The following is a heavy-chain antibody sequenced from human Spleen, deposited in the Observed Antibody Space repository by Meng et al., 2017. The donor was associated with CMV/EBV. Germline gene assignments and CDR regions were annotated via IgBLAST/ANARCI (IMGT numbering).Heavy chain of an antibody. CDR2: INHSGST. CDR1: GGSFSGYY. Sequence: YGGSFSGYYWSWIRQPPRKGLEWIGEINHSGSTNYNPSLKSRVTISVDTSKNQFSLKLSSVTAADTAVYYCARAPITIFGVAPFDYWGQGTLVTVSS. CDR3: ARAPITIFGVAPFDY. D-gene: IGHD3-3*01. V-gene: IGHV4-34*01. J-gene: IGHJ4*02.